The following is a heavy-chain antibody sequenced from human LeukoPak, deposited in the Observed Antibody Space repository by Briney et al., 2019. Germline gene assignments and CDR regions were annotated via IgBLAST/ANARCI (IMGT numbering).Heavy chain of an antibody. Sequence: SETLSLTCVVYGGSFSGYYRSWIRHPPGKGLEWIGEINHSGSTNYNPSLKSRVTISVDTSKNQLSLKMSSVTAADTAVYYCARLLVPYYYDSSGSYYFDYWGQGTLVTASS. D-gene: IGHD3-22*01. CDR2: INHSGST. CDR3: ARLLVPYYYDSSGSYYFDY. J-gene: IGHJ4*02. V-gene: IGHV4-34*01. CDR1: GGSFSGYY.